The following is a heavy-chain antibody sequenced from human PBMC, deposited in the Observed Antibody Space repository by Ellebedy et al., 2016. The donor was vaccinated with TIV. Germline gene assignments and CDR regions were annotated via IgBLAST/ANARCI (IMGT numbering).Heavy chain of an antibody. V-gene: IGHV3-23*01. J-gene: IGHJ4*02. Sequence: GESLKISCTASGFTFGDYAMSWVRQAPGKGPEWVSVITGSGAYTYYADSVKGRFIISRDNSKNTLYLQMNSLRAEDTAVYSCAHIEGDYSNFCWGQGTLVTVSS. CDR2: ITGSGAYT. CDR1: GFTFGDYA. CDR3: AHIEGDYSNFC. D-gene: IGHD4-11*01.